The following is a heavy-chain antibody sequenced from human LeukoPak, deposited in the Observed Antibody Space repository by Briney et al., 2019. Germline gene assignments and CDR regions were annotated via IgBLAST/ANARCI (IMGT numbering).Heavy chain of an antibody. CDR1: GGSFSGYY. CDR3: ARNTRDGVVTATQNWFDP. Sequence: PSETLSLTCAVYGGSFSGYYWSWIRQPPGKGLEWIGGINHSGSTNYNPSLKSRVTISVDTSKNQFSLKLSSVTAADTAVYYCARNTRDGVVTATQNWFDPWGQGTLVTVSS. D-gene: IGHD3-3*01. V-gene: IGHV4-34*01. CDR2: INHSGST. J-gene: IGHJ5*02.